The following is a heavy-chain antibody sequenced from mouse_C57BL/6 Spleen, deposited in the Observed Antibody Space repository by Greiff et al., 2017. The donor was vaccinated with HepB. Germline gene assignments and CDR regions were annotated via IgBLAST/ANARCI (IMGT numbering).Heavy chain of an antibody. CDR1: GYSITSGYY. CDR2: ISYDGSN. V-gene: IGHV3-6*01. J-gene: IGHJ4*01. CDR3: ASPYFPMDY. Sequence: EVKLQESGPGLVKPSQSLSLTCSVTGYSITSGYYWNWIRQFPGNKLEWMGYISYDGSNNYNPSLKNRISITRDTSKNQFFLKLNSVTTEDTATYYCASPYFPMDYWGQGTSVTVSS. D-gene: IGHD2-10*01.